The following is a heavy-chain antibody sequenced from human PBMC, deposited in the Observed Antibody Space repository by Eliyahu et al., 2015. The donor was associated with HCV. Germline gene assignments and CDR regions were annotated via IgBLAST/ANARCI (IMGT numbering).Heavy chain of an antibody. D-gene: IGHD3-10*01. Sequence: EVHLVESGGGLVQPGGSLRLXXAAXGFTFSSYNMNXVRQAPGKGLXWISDXSSSSSTKSYADSXRXRFTISRDNAKNSLYLQMDSLRDEDTAVYYCARDQYFPGGYYSSGSPPGFDYWGQGTMVTVSS. J-gene: IGHJ4*02. CDR1: GFTFSSYN. V-gene: IGHV3-48*02. CDR3: ARDQYFPGGYYSSGSPPGFDY. CDR2: XSSSSSTK.